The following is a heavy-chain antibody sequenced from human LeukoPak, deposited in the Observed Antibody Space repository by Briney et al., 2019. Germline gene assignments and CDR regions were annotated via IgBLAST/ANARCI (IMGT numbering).Heavy chain of an antibody. V-gene: IGHV1-69*01. CDR1: GGTFSSYA. Sequence: GSSVKVSCKASGGTFSSYAISWVRQAPGQGLEWMGGIIPIFGTANYAQKFQGRVTITADESTSTAYMELSSLRSEDTAVYYCAREDRFGENSDYWGQGTLVTVSS. CDR2: IIPIFGTA. J-gene: IGHJ4*02. CDR3: AREDRFGENSDY. D-gene: IGHD3-10*01.